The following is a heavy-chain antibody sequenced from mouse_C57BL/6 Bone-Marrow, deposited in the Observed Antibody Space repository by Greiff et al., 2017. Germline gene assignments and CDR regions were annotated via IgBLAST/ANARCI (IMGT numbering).Heavy chain of an antibody. D-gene: IGHD4-1*01. J-gene: IGHJ2*01. CDR2: IYPRRGNT. Sequence: VQLQQSGAELARPGASVKLSCKASGYTLTSYGISWVKQRTGQGLEWIGEIYPRRGNTYYNEKFKGKATLTADKSSSTAYMELRSLTSEDSAVYFCAPANWDPVDYWGQGTTLTVSS. V-gene: IGHV1-81*01. CDR3: APANWDPVDY. CDR1: GYTLTSYG.